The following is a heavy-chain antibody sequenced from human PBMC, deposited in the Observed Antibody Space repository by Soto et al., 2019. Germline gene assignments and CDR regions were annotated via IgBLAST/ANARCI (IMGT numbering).Heavy chain of an antibody. CDR2: INHSGST. CDR3: ARSSGLRLQLDY. J-gene: IGHJ4*02. Sequence: PSETLSLTCAVYGGSFSGYYWSWIRQPPGKGLEWIGEINHSGSTNYNPSLKSRVTISVDTSKNQFSLKLSSVTAADTAVYYCARSSGLRLQLDYWGQGTPVTVSS. V-gene: IGHV4-34*01. D-gene: IGHD4-17*01. CDR1: GGSFSGYY.